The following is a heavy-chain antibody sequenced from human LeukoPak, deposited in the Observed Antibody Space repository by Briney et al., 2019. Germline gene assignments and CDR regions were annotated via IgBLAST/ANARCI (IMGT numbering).Heavy chain of an antibody. CDR1: GFTFSSYA. D-gene: IGHD6-13*01. CDR2: ISGSGGST. CDR3: ARVDFYSSSGNYYYYYMDV. V-gene: IGHV3-23*01. Sequence: HSGGSLRLSCAASGFTFSSYAMSWVRQAPGKGLEWVSAISGSGGSTYYADSVKGRFTISRDNAKNTLYLQMNSLRAEDTAVYYCARVDFYSSSGNYYYYYMDVWGKGTTVTVSS. J-gene: IGHJ6*03.